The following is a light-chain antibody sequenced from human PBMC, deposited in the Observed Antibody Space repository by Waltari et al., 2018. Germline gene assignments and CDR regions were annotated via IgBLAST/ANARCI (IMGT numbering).Light chain of an antibody. J-gene: IGKJ4*01. CDR1: QDIKNY. V-gene: IGKV1-33*01. CDR2: DAS. Sequence: DIQMTPSPSSLSASVGDRVTITCQASQDIKNYLNWYQQKPGKAPKLLIYDASNLETGVPSRYSGSGSGTDFTFTISSLQPEDIATYFCQQYDNLPLTFGGGTKVDIK. CDR3: QQYDNLPLT.